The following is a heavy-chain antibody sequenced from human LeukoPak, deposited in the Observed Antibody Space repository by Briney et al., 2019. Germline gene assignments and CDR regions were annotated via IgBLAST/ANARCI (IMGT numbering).Heavy chain of an antibody. CDR3: ARDHNQYYYGSGVSGGWFDP. Sequence: SETLSLTCTVSGGSISSYYWSWIRQPPEKGLEWIGYIYYSGSTNYNPSLKSRVTISVDTSKNQFSLKLSSVTAADTAVYYCARDHNQYYYGSGVSGGWFDPWGQGTLVTVSS. J-gene: IGHJ5*02. CDR2: IYYSGST. D-gene: IGHD3-10*01. CDR1: GGSISSYY. V-gene: IGHV4-59*12.